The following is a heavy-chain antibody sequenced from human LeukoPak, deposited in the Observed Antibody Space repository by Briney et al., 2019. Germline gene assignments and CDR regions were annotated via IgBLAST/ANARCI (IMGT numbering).Heavy chain of an antibody. CDR2: ISSSSSYI. D-gene: IGHD3-9*01. CDR1: GFTFSSYS. Sequence: GGSLRLSCAASGFTFSSYSLNWVRQAQGKGLEWVSSISSSSSYIYYADSVKGRFTISRDNAKNSLYLQMNSLRAEDTAVYYCARDQGYFDWLWIDYWGQGTLVTVSS. V-gene: IGHV3-21*01. J-gene: IGHJ4*02. CDR3: ARDQGYFDWLWIDY.